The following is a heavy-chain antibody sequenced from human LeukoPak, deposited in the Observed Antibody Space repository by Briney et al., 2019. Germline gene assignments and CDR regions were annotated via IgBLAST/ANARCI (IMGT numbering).Heavy chain of an antibody. D-gene: IGHD3-16*01. CDR2: INPNSGGT. Sequence: ASVKVSCKASGYTFIDYYIHWVRQAPGQGLEWMGWINPNSGGTNSAQKFQGRVTMTRDTSISTAYMELSSLRSEDMAVYYCARALKGGTYGMDVWGQGTTVTVSS. CDR3: ARALKGGTYGMDV. CDR1: GYTFIDYY. J-gene: IGHJ6*02. V-gene: IGHV1-2*02.